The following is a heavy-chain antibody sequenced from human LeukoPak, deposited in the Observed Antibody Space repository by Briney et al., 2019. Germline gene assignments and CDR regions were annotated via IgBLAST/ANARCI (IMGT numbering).Heavy chain of an antibody. D-gene: IGHD3-22*01. CDR3: AREHYYDSSGHDY. J-gene: IGHJ4*02. V-gene: IGHV1-18*01. CDR2: ISGYNGNT. Sequence: GASVKVSCKASGYTFTNYGISWVRQDPGQGLEWMGWISGYNGNTHYAQRLQGRVTMTTDTSTTTAYMELRSLRSDDTAIYYCAREHYYDSSGHDYWGQGTLVTVSS. CDR1: GYTFTNYG.